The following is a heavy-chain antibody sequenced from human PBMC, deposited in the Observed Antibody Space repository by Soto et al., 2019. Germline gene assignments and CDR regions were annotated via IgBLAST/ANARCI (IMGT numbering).Heavy chain of an antibody. D-gene: IGHD3-16*01. V-gene: IGHV3-30*18. Sequence: QVQLVESGGGAAQPGTSLTLSCAASGFSFGAYGMHWVRQAPGKGLEWVAVVSAGGNRQLYADSVRGRFTISRDNSKNTLHLQMNSLRSDDTAMYYCAKVSVGYVDPNLGLAEAYWGQGARVTVSS. CDR2: VSAGGNRQ. CDR1: GFSFGAYG. J-gene: IGHJ4*02. CDR3: AKVSVGYVDPNLGLAEAY.